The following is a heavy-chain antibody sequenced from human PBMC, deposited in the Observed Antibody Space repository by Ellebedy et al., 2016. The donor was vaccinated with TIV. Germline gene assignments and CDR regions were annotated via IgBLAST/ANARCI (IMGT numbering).Heavy chain of an antibody. D-gene: IGHD5-18*01. CDR2: ISAYNGNT. CDR1: GGTFSSYA. CDR3: ARDYGGYSYGSDY. Sequence: AASVKVSCKASGGTFSSYAISWVRQAPGQGLEWMGWISAYNGNTNYAQKLQGRVTVTTDTSTSTAYMELRSLRSDDTAVYYCARDYGGYSYGSDYWGQGTLVTVSS. J-gene: IGHJ4*02. V-gene: IGHV1-18*01.